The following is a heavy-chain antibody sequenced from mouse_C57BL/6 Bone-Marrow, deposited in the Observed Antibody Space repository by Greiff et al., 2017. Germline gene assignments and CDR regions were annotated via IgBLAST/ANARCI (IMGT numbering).Heavy chain of an antibody. CDR2: INPSNGGT. CDR3: ARGVFSTTVVATPYAMDY. CDR1: GYTFTSYW. Sequence: VQLQQPGTELVKPGASVKLSCKASGYTFTSYWMHWVKQRPGQGLEWIGNINPSNGGTNYNEKFKSKATLTVDKSSSTAYMQLSSLTSEDSAVXYCARGVFSTTVVATPYAMDYWGQGTSVTVSS. V-gene: IGHV1-53*01. D-gene: IGHD1-1*01. J-gene: IGHJ4*01.